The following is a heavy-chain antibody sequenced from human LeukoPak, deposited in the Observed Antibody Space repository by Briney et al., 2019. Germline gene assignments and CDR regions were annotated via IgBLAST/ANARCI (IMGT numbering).Heavy chain of an antibody. D-gene: IGHD5-12*01. CDR1: GFTFSNYW. J-gene: IGHJ6*02. CDR3: AVAGYYYYGMDV. CDR2: INSDGSST. Sequence: GGSLRLSCAASGFTFSNYWMHWVRQAPGKGLVWVSRINSDGSSTSHADSVKGRFTISRDNAKNTLYLQMNSLRAEDTAVYYYAVAGYYYYGMDVWGQGTTVTVSS. V-gene: IGHV3-74*01.